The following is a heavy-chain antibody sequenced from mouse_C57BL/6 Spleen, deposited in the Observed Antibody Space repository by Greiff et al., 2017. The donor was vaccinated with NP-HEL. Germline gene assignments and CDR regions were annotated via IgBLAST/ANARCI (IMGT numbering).Heavy chain of an antibody. V-gene: IGHV5-9-1*02. CDR2: ISSGGDYI. D-gene: IGHD2-3*01. Sequence: EVQLVESGEGLVKPGGSLKLSCAASGFTFSSYAMSWVRQTPEKRLEWVAYISSGGDYIYYADTVKGRFTISRDNARNTLYLQMSSLKSEDTAMYYCTRDGNRGEWFAYWGQGTLVTVSA. J-gene: IGHJ3*01. CDR1: GFTFSSYA. CDR3: TRDGNRGEWFAY.